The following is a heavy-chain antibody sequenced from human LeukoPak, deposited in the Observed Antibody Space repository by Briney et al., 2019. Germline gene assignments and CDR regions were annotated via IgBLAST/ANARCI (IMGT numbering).Heavy chain of an antibody. Sequence: SETLSLTCAVYGGSFSGYYWSWIRQPPGKGLEWIGEINHSGSTNYNPSLKSRVTISVDTSKNQFSLRLRSVTAADTAVYYCASGKYFYDDPASINRASRTAPDTWAQGTMVTVSS. CDR2: INHSGST. CDR1: GGSFSGYY. V-gene: IGHV4-34*01. J-gene: IGHJ3*02. D-gene: IGHD2-21*02. CDR3: ASGKYFYDDPASINRASRTAPDT.